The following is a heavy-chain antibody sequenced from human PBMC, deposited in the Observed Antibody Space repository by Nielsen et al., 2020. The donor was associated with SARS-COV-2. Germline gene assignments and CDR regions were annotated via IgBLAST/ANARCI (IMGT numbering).Heavy chain of an antibody. CDR1: GFTFSDYC. Sequence: GESLKISCAASGFTFSDYCMHWVRQVPGQGLVWVSRILSDGTTTYADSVRGRFTISRDNARNTLYLQMNSLRAEDTAVYYCARDDRGWFGELLVDSWGQGTLVTVSS. CDR2: ILSDGTT. CDR3: ARDDRGWFGELLVDS. V-gene: IGHV3-74*01. D-gene: IGHD3-10*01. J-gene: IGHJ4*02.